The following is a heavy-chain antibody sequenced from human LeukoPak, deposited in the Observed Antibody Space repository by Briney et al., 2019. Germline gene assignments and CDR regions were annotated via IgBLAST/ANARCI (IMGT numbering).Heavy chain of an antibody. CDR1: GFTFSGSA. J-gene: IGHJ4*02. CDR2: IRSKANSYAT. V-gene: IGHV3-73*01. Sequence: GGSLRLSCAASGFTFSGSAMHWVRQASGKGLEWVGRIRSKANSYATAYAASVKGRFTISRDNSRDTLYLQLDSLRHEDTAVYFCARDYRRNLFDYWGQGTLVIVSS. CDR3: ARDYRRNLFDY. D-gene: IGHD4/OR15-4a*01.